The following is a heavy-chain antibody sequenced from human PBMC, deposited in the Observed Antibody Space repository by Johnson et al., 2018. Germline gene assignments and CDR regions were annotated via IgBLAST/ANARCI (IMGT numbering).Heavy chain of an antibody. V-gene: IGHV3-30*18. Sequence: QVQLVQSGGGVVQXGRSLRLXCAASGFTFSSYGMHWVRHAPGKGLEWVAVISYDGSTKYYADSVKGRFTISRNNCKNTLYLQMHSLRAEETAVYYCAKLGMITFGGVIVIPPYGMDVWGQGTTVTVSS. J-gene: IGHJ6*02. CDR1: GFTFSSYG. CDR2: ISYDGSTK. D-gene: IGHD3-16*02. CDR3: AKLGMITFGGVIVIPPYGMDV.